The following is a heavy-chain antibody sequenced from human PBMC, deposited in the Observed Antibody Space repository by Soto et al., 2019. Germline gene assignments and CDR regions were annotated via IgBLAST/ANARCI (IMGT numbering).Heavy chain of an antibody. CDR2: IYYSGST. J-gene: IGHJ6*02. CDR1: GGSISSSSYY. CDR3: ARSRYYDFWSGMPPRAGYGMDV. D-gene: IGHD3-3*01. Sequence: PSETLSLTCTVSGGSISSSSYYWGWIRQPPGKGLEWIGSIYYSGSTYYNPSLKSRVTISVDTSKNQFSLKLSSVTAADTAVYYCARSRYYDFWSGMPPRAGYGMDVWGQGTTVTVSS. V-gene: IGHV4-39*01.